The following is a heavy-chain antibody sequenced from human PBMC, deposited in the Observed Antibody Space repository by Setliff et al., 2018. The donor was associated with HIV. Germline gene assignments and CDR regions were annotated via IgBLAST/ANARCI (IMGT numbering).Heavy chain of an antibody. D-gene: IGHD6-19*01. J-gene: IGHJ6*02. CDR3: ARDPPSPYSSGWYFSYYYYGMDV. V-gene: IGHV3-21*01. CDR2: ISSSSSYI. CDR1: GFTFSSYS. Sequence: LRLSCAASGFTFSSYSMNWVRQAPGKGLEWVSSISSSSSYIYYADSVKGRFTISRDNAKNSLYLQMNSLRAEDTAVYHCARDPPSPYSSGWYFSYYYYGMDVWGQGTTVTVSS.